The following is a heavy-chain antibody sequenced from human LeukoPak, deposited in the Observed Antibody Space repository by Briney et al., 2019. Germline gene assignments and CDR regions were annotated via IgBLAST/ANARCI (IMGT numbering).Heavy chain of an antibody. CDR3: AKDTGSPADAITMEDNALDI. J-gene: IGHJ3*02. CDR1: GFTFSSYA. V-gene: IGHV3-23*01. Sequence: GGSLRLSCAASGFTFSSYAMSWVRQAPGKGLEWVSAISGSGGSTYYADSVKGRFTISRDNAKNSLDLQMESLRAEDTAVYYCAKDTGSPADAITMEDNALDIWGQGTMVTVSS. CDR2: ISGSGGST. D-gene: IGHD3-3*01.